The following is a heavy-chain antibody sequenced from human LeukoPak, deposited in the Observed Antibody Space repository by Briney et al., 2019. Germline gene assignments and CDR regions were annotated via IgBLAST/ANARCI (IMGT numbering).Heavy chain of an antibody. Sequence: PGGSLRLSCAASGFTFSSYAMHWVRQAPGKGLEWVAVISYDGSNKYYADSVKDRFTISRDNSKNTLYLQMNSLRAEDTAVYYCARSPVLRYFDWLLTSMDVWGQGTTVTVSS. D-gene: IGHD3-9*01. J-gene: IGHJ6*02. V-gene: IGHV3-30*04. CDR3: ARSPVLRYFDWLLTSMDV. CDR1: GFTFSSYA. CDR2: ISYDGSNK.